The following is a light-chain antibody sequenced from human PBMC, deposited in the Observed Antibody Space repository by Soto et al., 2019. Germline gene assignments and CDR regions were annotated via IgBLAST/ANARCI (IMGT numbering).Light chain of an antibody. J-gene: IGKJ3*01. CDR2: GAS. CDR1: QSVSSN. V-gene: IGKV3-15*01. Sequence: EIVMTQSPATLPVSPGERATLSCRASQSVSSNLAWYQQKPGQAPRLLIYGASTRATGIPTRFSGSGSGTEFTLTISSLQSEDFAVYYCHQYNNWPPFTFGPGTKVDIK. CDR3: HQYNNWPPFT.